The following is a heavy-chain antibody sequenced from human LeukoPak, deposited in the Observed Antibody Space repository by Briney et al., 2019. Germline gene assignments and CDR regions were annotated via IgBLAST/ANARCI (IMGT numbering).Heavy chain of an antibody. CDR1: GGSISSGGYY. J-gene: IGHJ4*02. Sequence: SETLPLTCTVSGGSISSGGYYWSWIRQHPGKGLEWIGYIYYSGSTYYNPSLKSRVTISVDTSKNQFSLKLSSVTAADTAVYYCAREGSSSLPDYWGQGTLVTVSS. CDR3: AREGSSSLPDY. CDR2: IYYSGST. V-gene: IGHV4-31*03. D-gene: IGHD6-6*01.